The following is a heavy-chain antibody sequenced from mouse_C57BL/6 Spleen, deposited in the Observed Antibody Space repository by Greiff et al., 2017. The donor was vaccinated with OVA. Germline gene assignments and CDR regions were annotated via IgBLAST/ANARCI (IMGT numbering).Heavy chain of an antibody. Sequence: EVNVVESGGGLVKPGGSLKLSCAASGFTFSSYAMSWVRQTPEKRLEWVATISDGGSYTYYPDNVKGRFTISRDNAKNNLYLQMSHLKSEDTAMDYCARDGDYGDYFDYWGQGTTLTVSS. D-gene: IGHD2-4*01. J-gene: IGHJ2*01. CDR2: ISDGGSYT. CDR3: ARDGDYGDYFDY. V-gene: IGHV5-4*01. CDR1: GFTFSSYA.